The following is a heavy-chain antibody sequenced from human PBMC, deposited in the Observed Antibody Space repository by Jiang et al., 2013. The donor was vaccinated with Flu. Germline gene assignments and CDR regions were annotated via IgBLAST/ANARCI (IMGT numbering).Heavy chain of an antibody. V-gene: IGHV6-1*01. CDR2: YRSRWYY. CDR3: ARGAVAGIDY. D-gene: IGHD6-19*01. J-gene: IGHJ4*02. Sequence: YRSRWYYNYTMSLKSRITISPDTSKNHFSLQLTSVTPEDTAVYYCARGAVAGIDYWSQGSLVTVSS.